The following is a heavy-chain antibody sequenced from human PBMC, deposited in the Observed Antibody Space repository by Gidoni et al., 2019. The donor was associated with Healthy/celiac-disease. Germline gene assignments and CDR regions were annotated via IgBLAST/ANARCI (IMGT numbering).Heavy chain of an antibody. J-gene: IGHJ4*02. Sequence: QVQLVESGGGVVQPGRSLRLSCAASGFTFSSYGMHWVRQAPGKGLEWVAVIWYDGSNKYYADSVKGRFTISRDNSKNTLYLQMNSLRAEDTAVYYCARGRGPYFGDLVYWGQGTLVTVSS. CDR1: GFTFSSYG. CDR3: ARGRGPYFGDLVY. D-gene: IGHD3-9*01. V-gene: IGHV3-33*01. CDR2: IWYDGSNK.